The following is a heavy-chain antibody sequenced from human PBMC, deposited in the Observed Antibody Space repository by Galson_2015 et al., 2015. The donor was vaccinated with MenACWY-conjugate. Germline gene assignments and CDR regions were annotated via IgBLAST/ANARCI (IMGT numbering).Heavy chain of an antibody. CDR3: AKDKGGDYLPDY. CDR2: ISGSGGSAVTT. D-gene: IGHD4-17*01. CDR1: GFTFSNYA. Sequence: SLRLSCAASGFTFSNYAMSWVRQVPGKGLEWVSAISGSGGSAVTTHYADSVKGRFSISRDDSKNTLYLQMNSLRAVDTAVYYCAKDKGGDYLPDYWGQGTLVTVSS. J-gene: IGHJ4*02. V-gene: IGHV3-23*01.